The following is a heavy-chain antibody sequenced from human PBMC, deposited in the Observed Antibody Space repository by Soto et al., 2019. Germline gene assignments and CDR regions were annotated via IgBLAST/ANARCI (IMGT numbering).Heavy chain of an antibody. CDR3: AKDRGYSYGQKHDY. CDR2: ISGSGGST. CDR1: GFTFSSYA. J-gene: IGHJ4*02. V-gene: IGHV3-23*01. Sequence: GGSLRLSCAASGFTFSSYAMSWVRQAPGKGLEWVSAISGSGGSTYYAYSVKGPFTISRDNSKNTLYLQMNSLRAEDTAVYYCAKDRGYSYGQKHDYWGQGTLVTVSS. D-gene: IGHD5-18*01.